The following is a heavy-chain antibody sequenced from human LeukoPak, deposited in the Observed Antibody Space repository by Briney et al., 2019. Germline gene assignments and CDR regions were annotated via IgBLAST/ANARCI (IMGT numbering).Heavy chain of an antibody. Sequence: SETLSPTCTVSGDSISTSSYYWGWIRQPPGKGLEWLGSIYYSGSTYYNPSLKSRVTISVDTSKNQFSLNLYSVTAADTAVFYCARSYYYDYRQIDYWGQGTLVTVSS. CDR3: ARSYYYDYRQIDY. V-gene: IGHV4-39*01. J-gene: IGHJ4*02. D-gene: IGHD3-22*01. CDR1: GDSISTSSYY. CDR2: IYYSGST.